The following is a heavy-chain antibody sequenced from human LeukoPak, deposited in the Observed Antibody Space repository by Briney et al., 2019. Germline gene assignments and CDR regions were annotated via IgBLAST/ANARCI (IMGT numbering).Heavy chain of an antibody. V-gene: IGHV3-48*01. CDR2: ISSSSSTI. CDR3: ARDSDIVATIPTKGYYYYMDV. Sequence: GGSLRLSCAASGFTFSSYSMNWVRQAPGKGLEWVSYISSSSSTIYYADSVKGRFTISRDNAKNSLYLQMNSLRAEDTAVYYCARDSDIVATIPTKGYYYYMDVWGKGTTVTVSS. J-gene: IGHJ6*03. CDR1: GFTFSSYS. D-gene: IGHD5-12*01.